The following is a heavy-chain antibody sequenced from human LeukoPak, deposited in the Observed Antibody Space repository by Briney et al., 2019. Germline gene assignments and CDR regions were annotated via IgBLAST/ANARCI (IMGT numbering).Heavy chain of an antibody. CDR3: AHCTAANMPDIGFDC. Sequence: SGPTLVKPTQTLTLTCTFSGFSLSTSGVGVGWIRQPPGQALEWLALIYWDDDKRYSPSLKSRLTITKDTSKNQVVLTMTNMDPVGTATYYCAHCTAANMPDIGFDCWGQGTLVTVSS. CDR2: IYWDDDK. D-gene: IGHD6-6*01. CDR1: GFSLSTSGVG. V-gene: IGHV2-5*02. J-gene: IGHJ5*01.